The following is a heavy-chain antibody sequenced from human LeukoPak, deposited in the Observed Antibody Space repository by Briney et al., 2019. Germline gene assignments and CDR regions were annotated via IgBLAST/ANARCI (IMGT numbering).Heavy chain of an antibody. D-gene: IGHD3-9*01. CDR1: GGSISSYY. CDR3: ARGDLRYAWGGYFDY. V-gene: IGHV4-59*08. J-gene: IGHJ4*02. Sequence: ASETLSLTCTVSGGSISSYYWSWIRQPPGKGLEWIGYIYYSGSTNYNPSLKSRVTISVDTSKNQFSLKLSPVTAADTAVYYCARGDLRYAWGGYFDYWGQGTLVTVSS. CDR2: IYYSGST.